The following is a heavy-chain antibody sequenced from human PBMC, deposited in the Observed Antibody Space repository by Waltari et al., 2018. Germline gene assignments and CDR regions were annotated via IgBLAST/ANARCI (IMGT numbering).Heavy chain of an antibody. CDR3: APLYFDWSSATS. CDR2: ISGSSIYI. V-gene: IGHV3-21*02. D-gene: IGHD3-9*01. CDR1: GFRLTDCS. J-gene: IGHJ5*02. Sequence: EVQLVESGGGLFKPGGSLRLSCAASGFRLTDCSLTRVRQAAGKRLEWVSSISGSSIYIYSTDSVKGRFTISRDNAGNSLYLQMSSLRAEDTAVYYCAPLYFDWSSATSWGQGTLVTVSS.